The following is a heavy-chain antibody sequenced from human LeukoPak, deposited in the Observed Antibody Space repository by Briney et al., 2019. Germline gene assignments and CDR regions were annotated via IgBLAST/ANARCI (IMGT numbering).Heavy chain of an antibody. CDR2: ISHSGST. D-gene: IGHD4-17*01. Sequence: PSETLSLTCTVSGGSISSYYWSWIRRPPGKGLEWIGCISHSGSTIYNPSLKSRVAMSLDTSKNQFPLRLSSVTAADTAVYYCARDRLATTAYDALDIWGQGTMVAVSS. CDR3: ARDRLATTAYDALDI. CDR1: GGSISSYY. V-gene: IGHV4-59*01. J-gene: IGHJ3*02.